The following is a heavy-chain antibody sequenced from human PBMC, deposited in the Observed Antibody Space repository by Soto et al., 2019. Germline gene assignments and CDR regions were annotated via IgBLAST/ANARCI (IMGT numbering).Heavy chain of an antibody. J-gene: IGHJ4*02. CDR1: GVSISSYY. V-gene: IGHV4-59*08. D-gene: IGHD3-9*01. CDR3: ARHVRYFDWLTYFDY. CDR2: IYYSGST. Sequence: SETLSLTCTVSGVSISSYYWSWIRQPPGKGLEWIGYIYYSGSTNYNPSLKSRVTISVDTSKNQFSLKLSSVTAADTAVYYCARHVRYFDWLTYFDYWGQGTLVTVS.